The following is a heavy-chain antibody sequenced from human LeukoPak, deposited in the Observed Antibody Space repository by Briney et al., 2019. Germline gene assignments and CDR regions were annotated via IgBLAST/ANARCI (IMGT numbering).Heavy chain of an antibody. J-gene: IGHJ4*02. CDR2: ISSTGYNS. D-gene: IGHD6-6*01. Sequence: GGSLRLSCAASGFTFRSAAMTWVRQGPEKGLQWVSLISSTGYNSYYADSVKGRFTISRDNSKNTLYLQMNSLRAEDTAVYYCAKGFTSSSWYWGQGTLVTVSS. CDR1: GFTFRSAA. V-gene: IGHV3-23*01. CDR3: AKGFTSSSWY.